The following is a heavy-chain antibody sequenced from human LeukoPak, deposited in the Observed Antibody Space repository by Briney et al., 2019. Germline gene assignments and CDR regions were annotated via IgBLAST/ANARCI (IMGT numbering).Heavy chain of an antibody. D-gene: IGHD3-9*01. Sequence: GSLRLSCAASGFTVSSNYMSWVRQAPGKGLEWIGSIYYSGSTYYNPSLKSRVTISVDTSKNQFSLKLSSVTAADTAVYYCARDSPPADILTGYYIAGWFDPWGQGTLVTVSS. CDR2: IYYSGST. J-gene: IGHJ5*02. CDR3: ARDSPPADILTGYYIAGWFDP. CDR1: GFTVSSNY. V-gene: IGHV4-39*07.